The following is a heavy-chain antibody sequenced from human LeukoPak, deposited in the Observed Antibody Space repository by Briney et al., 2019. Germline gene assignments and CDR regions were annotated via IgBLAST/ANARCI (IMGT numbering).Heavy chain of an antibody. J-gene: IGHJ4*02. CDR3: ARDRAGNRDY. CDR1: GFRFDNYG. V-gene: IGHV3-30-3*01. Sequence: GGSLRLSCAVSGFRFDNYGMHWVRQALGKGLEWVASVSHNGNTKHYADSVKGRFTVSRDNSNSTVYLQMNSLRGDDTAVYYSARDRAGNRDYWGQGTLVIVSS. D-gene: IGHD6-13*01. CDR2: VSHNGNTK.